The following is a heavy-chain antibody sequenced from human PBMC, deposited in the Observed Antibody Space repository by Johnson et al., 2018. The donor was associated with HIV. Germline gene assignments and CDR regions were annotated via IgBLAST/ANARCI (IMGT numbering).Heavy chain of an antibody. V-gene: IGHV3-11*04. Sequence: VQLVESGGGLVQPGGSLRLSCAASGFTFSDYYMSWIRQAPGKGLEWVSYISSSGSTIYYADSVKGRFTISRDNSKNTLFLQMNSLRAEDTAVYYCAKGQEIVGATIRGGAVDIWGPGTMVTVSS. D-gene: IGHD1-26*01. CDR2: ISSSGSTI. CDR3: AKGQEIVGATIRGGAVDI. J-gene: IGHJ3*02. CDR1: GFTFSDYY.